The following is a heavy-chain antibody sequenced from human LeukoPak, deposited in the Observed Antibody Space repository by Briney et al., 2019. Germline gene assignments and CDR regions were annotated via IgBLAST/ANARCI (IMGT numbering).Heavy chain of an antibody. J-gene: IGHJ3*02. CDR2: IYHSGST. CDR1: GGSISSGGYY. D-gene: IGHD3-22*01. Sequence: PSQTLSLTCTVSGGSISSGGYYWSWIRQPPGKGLEWIGYIYHSGSTYYNPSLKSRVTISVDRSKNQFSLKLSSVTAADTAVYHCARDTPTYYYDSSGPHAFDIWGQGTMVTVSS. CDR3: ARDTPTYYYDSSGPHAFDI. V-gene: IGHV4-30-2*01.